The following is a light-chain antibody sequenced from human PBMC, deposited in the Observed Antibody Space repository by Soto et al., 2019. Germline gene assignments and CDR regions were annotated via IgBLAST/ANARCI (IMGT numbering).Light chain of an antibody. CDR1: SSNIGSNY. CDR2: RNN. CDR3: AAWDDSLSGLNVV. Sequence: QSVLTQPPSASGTPGQRVTISCSGSSSNIGSNYVYWYQQLPGTAPKLLIYRNNQRPSGVPDRFSGSKSGTSASLAISGLRSEDEADYYCAAWDDSLSGLNVVFGGGTQLTVL. J-gene: IGLJ2*01. V-gene: IGLV1-47*01.